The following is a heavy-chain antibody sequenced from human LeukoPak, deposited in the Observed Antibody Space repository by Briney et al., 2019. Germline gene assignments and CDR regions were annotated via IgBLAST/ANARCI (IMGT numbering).Heavy chain of an antibody. J-gene: IGHJ6*03. CDR3: AREPVGVTDYYYYYMDV. CDR1: GGTFSSYA. V-gene: IGHV1-69*05. CDR2: IIPIFGTA. Sequence: SVKVSYKASGGTFSSYAISWVRQAPGQGLEWMGGIIPIFGTANYAQKFQGRVTITTDESTSTAYMELSSLRSEDTAVYYCAREPVGVTDYYYYYMDVWGKGTTVTVSS. D-gene: IGHD2-21*02.